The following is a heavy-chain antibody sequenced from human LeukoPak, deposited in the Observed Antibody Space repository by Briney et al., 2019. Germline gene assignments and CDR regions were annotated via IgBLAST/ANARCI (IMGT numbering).Heavy chain of an antibody. Sequence: PSETLSLTCTVSGGSISSYYWSWIRQPPGKGLEWIGYIYYSGSTNYNPSLKSRVTISVDTSKNKFSLRLSSVTAADTAVYYCARVTYYYDSSGYSHRVFDYWGQGTLVTVSS. CDR1: GGSISSYY. D-gene: IGHD3-22*01. V-gene: IGHV4-59*01. CDR2: IYYSGST. CDR3: ARVTYYYDSSGYSHRVFDY. J-gene: IGHJ4*02.